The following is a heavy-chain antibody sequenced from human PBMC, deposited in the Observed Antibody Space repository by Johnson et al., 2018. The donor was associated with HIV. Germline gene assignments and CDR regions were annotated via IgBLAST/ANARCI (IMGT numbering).Heavy chain of an antibody. D-gene: IGHD1-26*01. CDR2: VSGSGDKT. CDR1: AGVTFSNAW. J-gene: IGHJ3*02. CDR3: VKVGLVGGKEGVGAFDI. V-gene: IGHV3-23*04. Sequence: VQLVESGGGVVRPGGSLRLSCTASAGVTFSNAWMSWVRQAPGKGLEWVSGVSGSGDKTHYVDSVKGRFTISRDNSKNTLFLQMINLRAEDTAVYDCVKVGLVGGKEGVGAFDIWGPGTMVTVSS.